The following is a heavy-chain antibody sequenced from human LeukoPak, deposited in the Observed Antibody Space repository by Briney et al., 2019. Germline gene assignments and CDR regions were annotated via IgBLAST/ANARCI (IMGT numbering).Heavy chain of an antibody. CDR3: ARDQVIYDILTGYYGPNAFDI. CDR2: INPTDNNT. CDR1: GYTFTSYY. V-gene: IGHV1-46*01. D-gene: IGHD3-9*01. J-gene: IGHJ3*02. Sequence: ASVKVSCKASGYTFTSYYIHWVRQAPGQGLEWMGIINPTDNNTNYAQKFQGRFTMTRDTSTSTVYMELSSLRSEDTAMYYCARDQVIYDILTGYYGPNAFDIWGQGTMVTVSS.